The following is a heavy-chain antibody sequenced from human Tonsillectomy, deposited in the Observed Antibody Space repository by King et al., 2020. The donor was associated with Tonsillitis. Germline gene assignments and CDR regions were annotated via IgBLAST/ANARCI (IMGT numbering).Heavy chain of an antibody. V-gene: IGHV4-34*01. CDR1: GGSFSGYY. CDR2: INHSGST. D-gene: IGHD3-3*01. J-gene: IGHJ5*02. Sequence: VQLQQWGAGLLKPSATLSLTCAVYGGSFSGYYWSWIRQPPGKGLEWIGEINHSGSTNYNPSLKSRVTIPVDTSKNQFSLKLSSVTAADTAVYYCARGGGYYDFWSGYQGFDPWGQGTLVTVSS. CDR3: ARGGGYYDFWSGYQGFDP.